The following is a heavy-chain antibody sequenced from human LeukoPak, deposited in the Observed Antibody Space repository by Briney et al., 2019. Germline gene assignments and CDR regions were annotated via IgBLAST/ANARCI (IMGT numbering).Heavy chain of an antibody. Sequence: GGSLRLSCAASGFTFSSYWMSWVRQAPGKGLEWVASISTSSTYIYYADSVKGRFTLSRDNAKNSLYLQMNSLRAEDTAVYYCAKDRGSGPFDYWGQGTLVTVSS. CDR2: ISTSSTYI. D-gene: IGHD3-10*01. J-gene: IGHJ4*02. V-gene: IGHV3-21*01. CDR3: AKDRGSGPFDY. CDR1: GFTFSSYW.